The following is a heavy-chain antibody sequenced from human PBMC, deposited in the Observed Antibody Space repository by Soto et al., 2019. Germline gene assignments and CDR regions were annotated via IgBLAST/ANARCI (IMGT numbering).Heavy chain of an antibody. V-gene: IGHV3-7*01. CDR2: IKQDGSEK. CDR3: ARGGYCSSTSCYVGYYYYYYMDV. D-gene: IGHD2-2*01. Sequence: EVQLVESGGGLVQPGGSLRLSCAASGFTFSSYWMSWVRQAPGKGLEWVANIKQDGSEKYYVDSVKGRFTISRDTPKNSMYLQMNSLRAADTPVYYCARGGYCSSTSCYVGYYYYYYMDVWGKGTTVTVSS. J-gene: IGHJ6*03. CDR1: GFTFSSYW.